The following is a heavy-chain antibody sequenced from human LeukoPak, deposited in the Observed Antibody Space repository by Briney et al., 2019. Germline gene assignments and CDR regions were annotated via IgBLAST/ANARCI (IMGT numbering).Heavy chain of an antibody. V-gene: IGHV1-18*04. CDR2: MHPNSGDT. D-gene: IGHD3-9*01. CDR1: GYTFTGYY. J-gene: IGHJ5*02. Sequence: ASVKVSCKASGYTFTGYYLHWMRQAPGQGPEWMGWMHPNSGDTNYAQKLQGRVTMTTDTSTSTAYMELRSLRSDDTAVYYCAREGRYYDILTGYYSCGLDPWGQGTLVTVSS. CDR3: AREGRYYDILTGYYSCGLDP.